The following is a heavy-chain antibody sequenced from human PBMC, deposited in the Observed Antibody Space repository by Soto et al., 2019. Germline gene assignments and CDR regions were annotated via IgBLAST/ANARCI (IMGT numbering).Heavy chain of an antibody. CDR2: VFFSGST. J-gene: IGHJ4*02. CDR1: GASVGSGSFY. D-gene: IGHD3-22*01. V-gene: IGHV4-61*01. Sequence: SETLSLTCTVSGASVGSGSFYWSWIRQPPGKGLEWIGYVFFSGSTNYNPSLKSRVTISIDTSKNQFSLKLISVTAADTAVYYCARVSTYYFDSSGSYTSDYWGQGALVTVSS. CDR3: ARVSTYYFDSSGSYTSDY.